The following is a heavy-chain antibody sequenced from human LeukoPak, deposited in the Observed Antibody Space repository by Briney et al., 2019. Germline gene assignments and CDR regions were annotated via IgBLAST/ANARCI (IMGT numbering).Heavy chain of an antibody. CDR3: ARDPHYYDSSGYYGEAAFDI. CDR2: IYTSGST. V-gene: IGHV4-4*07. J-gene: IGHJ3*02. D-gene: IGHD3-22*01. CDR1: GGSISSYY. Sequence: SETLSLTCTVSGGSISSYYWSWIRQPAGKGVEWIGRIYTSGSTNYNPSLKSRVTMSVDTSKNQFSLKLSSVTAADTAVYYCARDPHYYDSSGYYGEAAFDIWGQGTMVTVSS.